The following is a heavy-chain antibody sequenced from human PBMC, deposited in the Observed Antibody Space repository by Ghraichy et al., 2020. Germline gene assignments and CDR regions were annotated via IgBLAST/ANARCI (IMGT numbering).Heavy chain of an antibody. Sequence: GGSLRLSCAASGFTFSSYGMHWVRQAPGKGLEWVAVISYDGSNKYYADSVKGRFTISRDNSKNTLYLQMNSLRAEDTAVYYCAKMSTGQDYYDSSGLDWYFDLWGRGTLVTVSS. CDR3: AKMSTGQDYYDSSGLDWYFDL. J-gene: IGHJ2*01. V-gene: IGHV3-30*18. CDR2: ISYDGSNK. D-gene: IGHD3-22*01. CDR1: GFTFSSYG.